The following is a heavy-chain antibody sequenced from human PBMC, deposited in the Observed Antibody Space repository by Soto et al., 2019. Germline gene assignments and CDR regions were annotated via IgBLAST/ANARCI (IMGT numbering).Heavy chain of an antibody. J-gene: IGHJ4*02. Sequence: QVQLVQSGAEVKKPGASVKVSCRASGYTFGSYGITWVRQAPGQGLEWMGWISGYNGDTNYTQKFQGRLTMTTDTPTSTAYLQLRTLRSDDTAVYYCARVPQPLVDLWSGYYNPKIDYWGQGTPVTVSS. CDR1: GYTFGSYG. V-gene: IGHV1-18*01. CDR2: ISGYNGDT. D-gene: IGHD3-3*01. CDR3: ARVPQPLVDLWSGYYNPKIDY.